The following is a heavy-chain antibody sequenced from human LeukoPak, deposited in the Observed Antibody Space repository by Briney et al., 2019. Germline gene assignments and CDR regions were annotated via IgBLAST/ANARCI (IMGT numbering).Heavy chain of an antibody. D-gene: IGHD2-2*01. Sequence: PSETLSLTCTVSGGSISSYYWSWIRQPAGKGLEWIGRIYTSGSTNYNPSLKSRVTISVDTSKNQFSLKLSSVTAADTAVYYCARGLCSGTSCFKWAYYYYGMDVWGQGTTVTVSS. CDR3: ARGLCSGTSCFKWAYYYYGMDV. CDR1: GGSISSYY. V-gene: IGHV4-4*07. J-gene: IGHJ6*02. CDR2: IYTSGST.